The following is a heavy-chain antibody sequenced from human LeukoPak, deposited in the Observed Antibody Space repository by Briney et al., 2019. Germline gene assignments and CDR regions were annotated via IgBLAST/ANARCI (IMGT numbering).Heavy chain of an antibody. CDR1: GFTFKNNW. D-gene: IGHD6-19*01. CDR3: ATGYSSGWY. Sequence: GGSLRLSCAASGFTFKNNWMSWLRQVPGKGLEWVANIKPDGGERNYVDSVKGRFTVSRDNAKNSLYLQMNSLRAEDTAVYYCATGYSSGWYWGQGTLVTVSS. J-gene: IGHJ4*02. V-gene: IGHV3-7*03. CDR2: IKPDGGER.